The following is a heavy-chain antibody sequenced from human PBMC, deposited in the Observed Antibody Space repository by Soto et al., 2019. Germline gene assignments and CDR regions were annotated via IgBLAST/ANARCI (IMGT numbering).Heavy chain of an antibody. D-gene: IGHD6-6*01. CDR2: IIPIFGTA. J-gene: IGHJ6*02. CDR1: GGTFSSYD. Sequence: QVQLVQSGAEVKKPGSSVKVSCKASGGTFSSYDISWVRQAPGQGLEWMGGIIPIFGTANYAQKFQGRVTITADESTSTAYMELSSLRSEDTAVYYCARDPAVAAPYDYYYGMDVWGQGTTVTVSS. V-gene: IGHV1-69*01. CDR3: ARDPAVAAPYDYYYGMDV.